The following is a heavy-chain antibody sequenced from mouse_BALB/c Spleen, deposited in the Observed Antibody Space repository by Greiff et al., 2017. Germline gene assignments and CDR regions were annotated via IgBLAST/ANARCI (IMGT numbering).Heavy chain of an antibody. Sequence: QVQLQQSGAELAKPGASVKMSCKASGYTFTSYWMHWVKQRPGQGLEWIGYINPSTGYTEYNQKFKDKATLTADKSSSTAYMQLSSLTSEDSAVYYCASLYGNYAWFAYWGQGTLVTVSA. CDR2: INPSTGYT. CDR3: ASLYGNYAWFAY. D-gene: IGHD2-1*01. CDR1: GYTFTSYW. J-gene: IGHJ3*01. V-gene: IGHV1-7*01.